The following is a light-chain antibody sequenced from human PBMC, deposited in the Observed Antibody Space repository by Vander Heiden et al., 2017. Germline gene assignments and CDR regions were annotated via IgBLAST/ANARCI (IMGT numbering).Light chain of an antibody. Sequence: IQITQAPSSLSASVGDRVTITCRASQSISSYLNWYQQKPVKAPKLLIYAASSLQSGVSSRFRASGFGPDVTLTISSLQPEDFATYYCQQSYSTPPHTFGQGTKLEIK. CDR1: QSISSY. V-gene: IGKV1-39*01. CDR3: QQSYSTPPHT. CDR2: AAS. J-gene: IGKJ2*01.